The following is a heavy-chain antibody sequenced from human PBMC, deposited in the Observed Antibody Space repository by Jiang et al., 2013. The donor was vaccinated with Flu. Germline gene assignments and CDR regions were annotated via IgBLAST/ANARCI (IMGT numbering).Heavy chain of an antibody. CDR2: IYTSGST. J-gene: IGHJ5*01. D-gene: IGHD3-9*01. CDR3: ARDLGGYDILTGYYAWFDS. V-gene: IGHV4-4*07. Sequence: LLKPSETLSLTCTVSGGSISSYYWSWIRQPAGKGLEWIGRIYTSGSTNYNPSLKSRVTMSVDTSKNQFSLKLSSVTAADTAVYYCARDLGGYDILTGYYAWFDSWGQGTLVTVSS. CDR1: GGSISSYY.